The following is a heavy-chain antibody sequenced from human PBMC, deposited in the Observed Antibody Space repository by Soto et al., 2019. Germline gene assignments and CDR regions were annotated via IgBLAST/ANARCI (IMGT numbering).Heavy chain of an antibody. J-gene: IGHJ2*01. V-gene: IGHV4-34*01. CDR3: AREVPSRYFDL. CDR1: GASFSDSY. D-gene: IGHD1-1*01. CDR2: INHSGST. Sequence: QVRLQQWGAGLLKPPETLSLTCAVYGASFSDSYWNWIRQPPGKGLEWIGEINHSGSTIYNTSLESRVTISLDTSRKQFTLKMRSATAADTAVYYCAREVPSRYFDLWGRGTPVTVSS.